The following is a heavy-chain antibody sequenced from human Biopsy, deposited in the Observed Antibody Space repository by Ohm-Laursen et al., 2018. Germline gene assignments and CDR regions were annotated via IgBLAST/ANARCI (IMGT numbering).Heavy chain of an antibody. V-gene: IGHV3-9*01. D-gene: IGHD2-8*01. J-gene: IGHJ6*02. Sequence: SLRLSCTASGFSFDNHVMHWVRQAPGKGLEWVSGISWDSGRIDYADSVKGRFTISRDNAKNSLYLQMNSLRAEDTAVYYCARDDGFYARTSGMDVWGQGTTVTVSS. CDR3: ARDDGFYARTSGMDV. CDR1: GFSFDNHV. CDR2: ISWDSGRI.